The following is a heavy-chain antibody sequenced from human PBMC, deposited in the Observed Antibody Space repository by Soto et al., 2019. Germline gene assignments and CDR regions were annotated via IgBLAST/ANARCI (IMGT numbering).Heavy chain of an antibody. CDR1: GGTFSSYA. CDR3: ARGVGYTMVRGYYFDY. CDR2: IIPIFGTA. V-gene: IGHV1-69*01. D-gene: IGHD3-10*01. J-gene: IGHJ4*02. Sequence: QVQLVQSGAEVKKPGSSVKVSCKASGGTFSSYAISWVRQAHGQGLEWMGGIIPIFGTANYAQKFQGRVTITADESTSTAYMELSSLSSEDTAVYYCARGVGYTMVRGYYFDYWGQGTLVTVSS.